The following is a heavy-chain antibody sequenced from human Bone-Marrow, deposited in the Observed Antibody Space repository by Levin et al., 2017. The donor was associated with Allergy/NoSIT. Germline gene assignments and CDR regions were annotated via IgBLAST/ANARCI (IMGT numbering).Heavy chain of an antibody. CDR2: MSNDGNFK. D-gene: IGHD3-10*01. V-gene: IGHV3-30*04. J-gene: IGHJ4*02. Sequence: PGGSLRLSCAASEFIFSRYPMHWVRQAPGKGLEWVAVMSNDGNFKSYADSVKGRFTISRDNSEATLYLQMNSLRPEDTGVYFCTRGAGSYPWAVFDHWGQGTLVTVSS. CDR3: TRGAGSYPWAVFDH. CDR1: EFIFSRYP.